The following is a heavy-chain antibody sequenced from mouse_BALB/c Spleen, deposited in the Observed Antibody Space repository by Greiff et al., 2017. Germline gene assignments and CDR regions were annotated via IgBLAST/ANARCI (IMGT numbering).Heavy chain of an antibody. Sequence: EVKLVESGGGLVQPGGSRKLSCAASGFTFSSFGMHWVRQAPEKGLEWVAYISSGSSTIYYADTVKGRFTISRDNPKNTLFLQMTSLRSEDTAMYYCASSYGYWGQGTTLTVSS. J-gene: IGHJ2*01. CDR1: GFTFSSFG. CDR2: ISSGSSTI. V-gene: IGHV5-17*02. CDR3: ASSYGY. D-gene: IGHD1-1*01.